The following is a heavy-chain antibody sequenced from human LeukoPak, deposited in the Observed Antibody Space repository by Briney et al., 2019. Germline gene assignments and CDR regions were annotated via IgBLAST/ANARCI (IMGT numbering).Heavy chain of an antibody. CDR2: IDSGGST. J-gene: IGHJ4*02. CDR1: GFTVSSKC. CDR3: AKTLVREAFDY. V-gene: IGHV3-53*01. D-gene: IGHD6-13*01. Sequence: GGSLRLSCAASGFTVSSKCMSWVRQAPGKGLEWVSVIDSGGSTYYADSVKGRFLISRDNYNNMLFLQMNSLRAEDTAVYYCAKTLVREAFDYWGQGTLVTVSS.